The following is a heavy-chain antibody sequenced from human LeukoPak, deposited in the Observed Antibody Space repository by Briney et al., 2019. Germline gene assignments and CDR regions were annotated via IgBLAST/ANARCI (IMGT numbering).Heavy chain of an antibody. V-gene: IGHV4-39*01. D-gene: IGHD3-22*01. CDR1: GGSISSSSYY. CDR3: ARLYYDSSGYYQICYFDY. Sequence: SETLSLTCTVSGGSISSSSYYWGWIRQPPGKGLEWIGSIYYSASTYYNPSLKSRVTISVDTSKNQFSLNLSSVTAADTAVYYCARLYYDSSGYYQICYFDYWGQGTLVTVSS. J-gene: IGHJ4*02. CDR2: IYYSAST.